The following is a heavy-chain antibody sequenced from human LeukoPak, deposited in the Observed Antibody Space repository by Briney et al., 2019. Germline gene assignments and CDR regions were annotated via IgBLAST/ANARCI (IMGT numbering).Heavy chain of an antibody. CDR3: AKGGVRGVPFDP. D-gene: IGHD3-10*01. V-gene: IGHV3-23*01. Sequence: GGSLRLSCAASGFTFSGSAMHWVRQAPGKGLEWVSAISGSGGSTYYADSVKGRFTISRDNSKNTLYLQMNSLRAEDTAVYYCAKGGVRGVPFDPWGQGTLVTVSS. J-gene: IGHJ5*02. CDR2: ISGSGGST. CDR1: GFTFSGSA.